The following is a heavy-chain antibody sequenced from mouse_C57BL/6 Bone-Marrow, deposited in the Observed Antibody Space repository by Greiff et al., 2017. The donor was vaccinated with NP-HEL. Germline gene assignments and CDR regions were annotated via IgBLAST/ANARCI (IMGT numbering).Heavy chain of an antibody. CDR3: ARSSLGNWDY. V-gene: IGHV1-81*01. CDR2: IYPRSGNT. CDR1: GYTFTSYG. J-gene: IGHJ2*01. Sequence: LVESGAELARPGASVKLSCKASGYTFTSYGISWVKQRTGQGLEWIGEIYPRSGNTYYNEKFKGKATLTADKSSSTAYMELRSLTSEDSAVYFCARSSLGNWDYWGQGTTLTVSS. D-gene: IGHD2-1*01.